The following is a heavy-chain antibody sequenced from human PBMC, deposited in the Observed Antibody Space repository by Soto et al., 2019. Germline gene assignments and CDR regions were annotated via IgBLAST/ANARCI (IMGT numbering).Heavy chain of an antibody. CDR1: GGSIRSYY. CDR2: IYYSGST. Sequence: PSETLSLTCTVSGGSIRSYYWSWIRQSPGKGLEWIGYIYYSGSTNYNPSLKSRVTISVDTSRNQFSLKLSSVTAADTAVYYCARHFSVDYFDYWGQGALVTVSS. CDR3: ARHFSVDYFDY. J-gene: IGHJ4*02. V-gene: IGHV4-59*08.